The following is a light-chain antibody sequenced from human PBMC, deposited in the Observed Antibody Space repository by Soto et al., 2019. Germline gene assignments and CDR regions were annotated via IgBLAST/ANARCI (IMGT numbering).Light chain of an antibody. V-gene: IGKV3D-15*01. Sequence: EIVLTQSPATLSVSPGERASLSCRASQSLSSNLAWYQQKPGQAPRLLIYGASTRATGIPARFSGSGSGTEFTLTISNLQSEDFAVYYGQQYNNWPIFTFGPGTKVDIK. CDR2: GAS. CDR1: QSLSSN. J-gene: IGKJ3*01. CDR3: QQYNNWPIFT.